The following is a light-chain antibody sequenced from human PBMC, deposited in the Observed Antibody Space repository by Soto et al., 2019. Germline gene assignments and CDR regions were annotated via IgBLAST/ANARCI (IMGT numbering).Light chain of an antibody. CDR2: DVS. Sequence: QSALTQPASVSGSPGQSITISCTGTSSDVGGYNYVSWYQQHPGKAPKLMIYDVSNRPSGVSNRFSGSKSGNTASLTISGRQAEDEADYCCSSYTSSRTRVFGAGTKLTVL. V-gene: IGLV2-14*01. J-gene: IGLJ1*01. CDR3: SSYTSSRTRV. CDR1: SSDVGGYNY.